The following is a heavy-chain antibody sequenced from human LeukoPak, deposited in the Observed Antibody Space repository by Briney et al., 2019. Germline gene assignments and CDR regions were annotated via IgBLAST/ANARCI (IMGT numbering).Heavy chain of an antibody. J-gene: IGHJ6*03. D-gene: IGHD6-13*01. CDR1: GYTFTGYY. Sequence: GASVTVSCKASGYTFTGYYMHWVRQAPGQGLEWMGWINPNSGGTNYAQKFQGRVTMTRDTSISTAYMELSRLRSDDTAVYYCARDRIAAARGVINYYYYYYMDVWGKGTTVTVSS. CDR3: ARDRIAAARGVINYYYYYYMDV. V-gene: IGHV1-2*02. CDR2: INPNSGGT.